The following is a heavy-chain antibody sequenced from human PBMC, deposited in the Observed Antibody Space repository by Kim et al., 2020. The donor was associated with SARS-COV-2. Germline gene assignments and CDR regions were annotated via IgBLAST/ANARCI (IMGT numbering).Heavy chain of an antibody. CDR1: GFTFSSYG. J-gene: IGHJ4*02. D-gene: IGHD1-7*01. CDR2: IWYDGSNK. V-gene: IGHV3-33*01. Sequence: GGSLRLSCAASGFTFSSYGMHWVRQAPGKGLEWVAVIWYDGSNKYYADSVKGRFTISRDNSKNTLYLQMNSLRAEDTAVYYCAREREQYNWNYGLGIDYWGQGTLVTVSS. CDR3: AREREQYNWNYGLGIDY.